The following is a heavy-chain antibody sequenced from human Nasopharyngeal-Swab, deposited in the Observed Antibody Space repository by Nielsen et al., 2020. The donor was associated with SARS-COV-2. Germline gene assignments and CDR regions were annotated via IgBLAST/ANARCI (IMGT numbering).Heavy chain of an antibody. Sequence: SETLSLTCTVSGGSISSGGNYWSWIRQHTGKGLEWIGYIYYSGSTYYNPSLKSRVTISVDTSKNQFSLKLSSVTAADTAVYYCARVSSSTSFRTPYYFDYWGQGTLVTVSS. CDR3: ARVSSSTSFRTPYYFDY. J-gene: IGHJ4*02. D-gene: IGHD2-2*01. CDR2: IYYSGST. V-gene: IGHV4-31*03. CDR1: GGSISSGGNY.